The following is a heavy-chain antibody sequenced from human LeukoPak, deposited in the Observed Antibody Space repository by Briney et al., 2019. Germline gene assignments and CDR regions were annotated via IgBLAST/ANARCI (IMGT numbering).Heavy chain of an antibody. CDR1: GFTFSSYG. J-gene: IGHJ4*02. Sequence: TGRSLRLSCAASGFTFSSYGMHWVRQAPGKGLEWVVVISYDGTNKYYADSVKGRFTISRDNSKNTLYLQMNSLRTEDTAVYYCAKGPEAVAPGWGLVDYWGQGTLVTVSS. CDR3: AKGPEAVAPGWGLVDY. CDR2: ISYDGTNK. D-gene: IGHD6-19*01. V-gene: IGHV3-30*18.